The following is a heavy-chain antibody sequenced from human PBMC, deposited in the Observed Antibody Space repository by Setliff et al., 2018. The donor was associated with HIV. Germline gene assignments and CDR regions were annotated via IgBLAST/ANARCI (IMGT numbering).Heavy chain of an antibody. CDR2: IYPGDSDT. J-gene: IGHJ3*02. V-gene: IGHV5-51*01. Sequence: PGESLKISCQASGYSFTNYWIGWVRQMPGKGLEWMGVIYPGDSDTRYSPSFEGHVTISADKSISTAYLQWSSLKASDTAMYYCARQGDYHILTGYYSGPHDAFDIWGQGTMVTVSS. CDR3: ARQGDYHILTGYYSGPHDAFDI. CDR1: GYSFTNYW. D-gene: IGHD3-9*01.